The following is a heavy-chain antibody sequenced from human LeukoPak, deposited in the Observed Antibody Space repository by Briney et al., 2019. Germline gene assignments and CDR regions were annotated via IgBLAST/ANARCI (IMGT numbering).Heavy chain of an antibody. V-gene: IGHV4-39*01. CDR2: IYYSGST. CDR1: GGSISSSSYY. D-gene: IGHD2-15*01. CDR3: ASPVGYCSGGSCYFDY. Sequence: SETLSLTCTVSGGSISSSSYYWGWIRQPPGKGLEWIGSIYYSGSTYYNPSLKSRVTISVDTSKNQFSLKLSSVTAADTAVYYCASPVGYCSGGSCYFDYWGQGTLVTVSS. J-gene: IGHJ4*02.